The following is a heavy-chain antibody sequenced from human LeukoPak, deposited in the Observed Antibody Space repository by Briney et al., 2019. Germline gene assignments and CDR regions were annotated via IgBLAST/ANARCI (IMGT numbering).Heavy chain of an antibody. CDR3: AKDPGAYYYYYMDV. J-gene: IGHJ6*03. CDR2: ISGGGGST. CDR1: GFTLSSYA. V-gene: IGHV3-23*01. Sequence: GGSLRLSCAASGFTLSSYAMSWVRQAPGKGLEWVSAISGGGGSTYYADSVKGRFTISRDNSKNTLYLQMNSLRAEDTAVYYCAKDPGAYYYYYMDVWGRGTTVTVSS. D-gene: IGHD3-10*01.